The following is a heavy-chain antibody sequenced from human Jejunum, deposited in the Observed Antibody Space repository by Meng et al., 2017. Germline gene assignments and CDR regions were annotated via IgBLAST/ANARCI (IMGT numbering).Heavy chain of an antibody. CDR2: IYHSGTT. Sequence: QVQLPESGPGLVSPSGTLSLTCAVSGGSITGTNWWTWVRQAPGKGLVWIGEIYHSGTTNYNPSLKSRVAISADKSKNQFSLNLYSLSAADTAVYYCATRTRDSFDYWGQGSLVTVSS. V-gene: IGHV4-4*02. CDR1: GGSITGTNW. CDR3: ATRTRDSFDY. D-gene: IGHD1-7*01. J-gene: IGHJ4*02.